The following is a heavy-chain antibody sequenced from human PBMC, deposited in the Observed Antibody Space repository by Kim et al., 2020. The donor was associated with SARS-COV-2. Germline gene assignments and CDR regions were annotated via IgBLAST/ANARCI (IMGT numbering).Heavy chain of an antibody. CDR2: IYTDGDT. D-gene: IGHD3-16*01. CDR1: GFTISSKY. Sequence: GGSLRLSCAASGFTISSKYINWVRQAPGKGLEWVASIYTDGDTYYADSVKGRFTISREISKSTVYLQMKSLRADDTAVYYCARDVFSVNYFDYWGQGILV. V-gene: IGHV3-53*01. CDR3: ARDVFSVNYFDY. J-gene: IGHJ4*02.